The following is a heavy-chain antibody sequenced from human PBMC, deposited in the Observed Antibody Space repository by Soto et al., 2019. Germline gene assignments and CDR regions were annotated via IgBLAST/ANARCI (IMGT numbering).Heavy chain of an antibody. J-gene: IGHJ4*02. CDR2: IYRSGTA. D-gene: IGHD2-21*01. V-gene: IGHV4-4*02. CDR1: GGSISDINW. Sequence: QVQLQESGPGLVRPSGTLSLTCAVSGGSISDINWWSWVRQPPGKGLEWIGEIYRSGTANYNPSLNSRVTISMDKSKNQISLHLYSVTAADSAVYYCARHIGVSGTRGFDYWGQGTLVTVSS. CDR3: ARHIGVSGTRGFDY.